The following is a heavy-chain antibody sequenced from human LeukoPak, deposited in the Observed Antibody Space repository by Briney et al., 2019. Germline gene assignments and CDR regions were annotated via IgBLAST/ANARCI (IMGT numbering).Heavy chain of an antibody. CDR2: IKQDGRDK. V-gene: IGHV3-7*03. CDR1: GFTFR. Sequence: GGSLRLSCAASGFTFRMSWVRQAPGKGLEWVANIKQDGRDKYYVDSVKGRFTISRDSAKNSLYLQMNSLRAEDTAVYYCARVDGHAHWFDPWGQGTLVTVSS. J-gene: IGHJ5*02. CDR3: ARVDGHAHWFDP.